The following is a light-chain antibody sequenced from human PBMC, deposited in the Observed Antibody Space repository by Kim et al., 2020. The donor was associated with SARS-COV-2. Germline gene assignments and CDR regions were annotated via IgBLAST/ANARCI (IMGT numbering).Light chain of an antibody. Sequence: GHKVTISCSGSSSNIGNNYVSWYQQLPGTAPKLLIYDNNKRPSGIPDRFSGSKSGTSATLGITGLQTGDEADYYCGTWDSSLSDVVFGGGTQLTVL. CDR1: SSNIGNNY. CDR3: GTWDSSLSDVV. CDR2: DNN. J-gene: IGLJ2*01. V-gene: IGLV1-51*01.